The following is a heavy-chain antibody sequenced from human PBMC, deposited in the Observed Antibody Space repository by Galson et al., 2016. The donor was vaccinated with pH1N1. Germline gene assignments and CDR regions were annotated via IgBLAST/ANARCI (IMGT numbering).Heavy chain of an antibody. D-gene: IGHD3-10*01. Sequence: SLRLSCAASGFTFSSYSMNWVRQAPGKGLEWVSYISSSSSTIYYADSVEGRFTISRDNAENSLYLQMNSLRAEDTAVYYCARDQGGYGSGSFPAYYYYMDVWGKGTTVTVSS. CDR1: GFTFSSYS. V-gene: IGHV3-48*04. CDR2: ISSSSSTI. J-gene: IGHJ6*03. CDR3: ARDQGGYGSGSFPAYYYYMDV.